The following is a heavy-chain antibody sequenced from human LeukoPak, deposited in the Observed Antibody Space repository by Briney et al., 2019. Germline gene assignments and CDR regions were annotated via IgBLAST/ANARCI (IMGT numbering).Heavy chain of an antibody. V-gene: IGHV3-23*01. CDR3: AKVGHYYDSSGYFIKPNWFDP. CDR1: GFTFSSYA. D-gene: IGHD3-22*01. J-gene: IGHJ5*02. CDR2: ISGSGGST. Sequence: GGSLRLSCAASGFTFSSYAMSWVRQAPGKGREWVSAISGSGGSTYYADSVKGRFTISRDNSKNTLYLQMNSLRAEDTAVYYCAKVGHYYDSSGYFIKPNWFDPWGQGTLVTVSS.